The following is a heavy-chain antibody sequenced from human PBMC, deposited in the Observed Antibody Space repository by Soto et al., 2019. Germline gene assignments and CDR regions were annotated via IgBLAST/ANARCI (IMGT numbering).Heavy chain of an antibody. Sequence: ASVKVSCKASGYTFTSYAMHWVRQAPGQRLEWMGWINAGNGNTKYSQKFQGRVTITRDTSASTAYMELSSLRSEDTAVYYCARGPVVAATRVWFGPWGQGTLVTVSS. J-gene: IGHJ5*02. D-gene: IGHD2-15*01. CDR3: ARGPVVAATRVWFGP. CDR1: GYTFTSYA. CDR2: INAGNGNT. V-gene: IGHV1-3*01.